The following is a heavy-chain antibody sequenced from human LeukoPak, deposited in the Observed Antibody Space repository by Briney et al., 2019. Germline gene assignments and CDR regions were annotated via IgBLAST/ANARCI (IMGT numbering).Heavy chain of an antibody. CDR2: IIPIFSTA. D-gene: IGHD6-13*01. Sequence: SVKVSCKASGGTFSSYAISWVRQAPGQGLKCMGGIIPIFSTANYAQRFQGRVTITTDESTTTAYMELSSLKSAATALYYCAREDTAAGTSWCDPWGQGKLVTVSS. V-gene: IGHV1-69*05. CDR3: AREDTAAGTSWCDP. CDR1: GGTFSSYA. J-gene: IGHJ5*02.